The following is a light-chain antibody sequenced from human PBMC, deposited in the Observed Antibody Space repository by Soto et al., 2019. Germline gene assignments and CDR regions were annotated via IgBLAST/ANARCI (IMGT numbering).Light chain of an antibody. J-gene: IGKJ2*01. CDR2: GAS. V-gene: IGKV3-20*01. Sequence: EIVLTQSPCTLSLSPGERATLSCSASQSVSSSYLAWYQQKPGQAPRLLIYGASNRATGIPAMFSGGGSGTYFTLTISRLAPEDFAVYYCQQYDSSPYTFGQGTELEIK. CDR3: QQYDSSPYT. CDR1: QSVSSSY.